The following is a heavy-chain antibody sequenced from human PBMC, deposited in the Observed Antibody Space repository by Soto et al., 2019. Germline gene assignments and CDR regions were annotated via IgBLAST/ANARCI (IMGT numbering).Heavy chain of an antibody. CDR3: ATAKLRYFDWFPQWFDP. D-gene: IGHD3-9*01. V-gene: IGHV1-24*01. J-gene: IGHJ5*02. Sequence: ASVKVSCKVSGYTLTELSMHWVRQAPGKGLEWMGGFDPEDGETIYAQKFQGRVTMTEDTSTDTAYMELSSLRSEDTAVYYCATAKLRYFDWFPQWFDPWGQRTLVTVSS. CDR2: FDPEDGET. CDR1: GYTLTELS.